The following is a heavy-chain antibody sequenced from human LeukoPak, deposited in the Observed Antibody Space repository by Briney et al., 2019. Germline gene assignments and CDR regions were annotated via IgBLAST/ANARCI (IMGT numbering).Heavy chain of an antibody. D-gene: IGHD3-22*01. CDR3: ARDLGSGDYYDSSGYYDPPYDAFDI. V-gene: IGHV3-30*03. J-gene: IGHJ3*02. CDR2: ISYDGSNK. CDR1: GFTFSSYG. Sequence: GGSLRLSCAASGFTFSSYGMHWVRQAPGKGLEWVAVISYDGSNKYYADSVKGRFTISRDNSKNTLYLQMNSLRAEDTAVYYCARDLGSGDYYDSSGYYDPPYDAFDIWGQGTMVTVSS.